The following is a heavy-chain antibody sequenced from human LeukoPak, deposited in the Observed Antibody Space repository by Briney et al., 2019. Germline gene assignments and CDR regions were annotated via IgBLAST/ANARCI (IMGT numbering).Heavy chain of an antibody. Sequence: GASVKVSCKASGYTFNNYGISWVRQAPGQGLEWMGWVSSYNGDTNYAQKFQGRVTMSTDTSTSTAYMELRSLTSDDTAIYYCAKDWHILTGRNCFDPWGQGTLVTVSS. CDR2: VSSYNGDT. D-gene: IGHD3-9*01. CDR3: AKDWHILTGRNCFDP. V-gene: IGHV1-18*01. J-gene: IGHJ5*02. CDR1: GYTFNNYG.